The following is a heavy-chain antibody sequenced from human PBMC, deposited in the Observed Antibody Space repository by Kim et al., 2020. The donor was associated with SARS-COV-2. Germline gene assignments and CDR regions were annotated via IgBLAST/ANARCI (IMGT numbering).Heavy chain of an antibody. V-gene: IGHV3-7*01. D-gene: IGHD3-16*01. CDR3: ARQLGENRYDLRPYFDY. Sequence: GGSLRLSCVASGFTFSNYWMNWVRQAPGKGLEWVAPIKQDDRAKYYLGSVKGRFSISRDNTGNSVHLQMDSLRVDDTAVYYCARQLGENRYDLRPYFDYWGQGILVTVSS. CDR2: IKQDDRAK. CDR1: GFTFSNYW. J-gene: IGHJ4*02.